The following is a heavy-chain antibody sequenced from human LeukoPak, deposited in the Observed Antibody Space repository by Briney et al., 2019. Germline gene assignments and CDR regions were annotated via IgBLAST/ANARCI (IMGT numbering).Heavy chain of an antibody. CDR2: IYHSGST. CDR3: ARTYHYGSGSPYNWFDP. CDR1: GGPISSSNW. Sequence: PSGTLSPTCAVSGGPISSSNWWSWVRPPPGKGLEWIGEIYHSGSTNYNPSLKSRVTISVDKSKNQFSLKLSSVTAADTAVYYCARTYHYGSGSPYNWFDPWGQGTLVTVSS. J-gene: IGHJ5*02. D-gene: IGHD3-10*01. V-gene: IGHV4-4*02.